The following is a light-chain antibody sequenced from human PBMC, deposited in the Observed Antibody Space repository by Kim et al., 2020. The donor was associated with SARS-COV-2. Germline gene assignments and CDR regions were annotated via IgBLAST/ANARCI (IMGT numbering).Light chain of an antibody. CDR1: SSDVGARHY. J-gene: IGLJ2*01. Sequence: QSALTQPASVSGSPGQSITISCTGTSSDVGARHYVSWYQHHPGKAPKLMIYDVNRRPSGVSNRSSGSKSGNTASLIISGLQAEDEGDYYCTSYTSSVLFGGGTQLTVL. CDR2: DVN. CDR3: TSYTSSVL. V-gene: IGLV2-14*03.